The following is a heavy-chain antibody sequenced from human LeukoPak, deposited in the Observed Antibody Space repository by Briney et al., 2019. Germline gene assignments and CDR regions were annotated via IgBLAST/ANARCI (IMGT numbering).Heavy chain of an antibody. J-gene: IGHJ4*02. CDR1: GFTFSSYA. Sequence: GGSLRLSCAASGFTFSSYAMSWVRQAPGKGLEWVSSISGSGTGTYYADSVKGRFTISRDNSKNTLYLEMNSLRAEDTAVYYCAKGKQYCTSTSCYPYYFDYWGQGTLVTVSS. CDR2: ISGSGTGT. CDR3: AKGKQYCTSTSCYPYYFDY. D-gene: IGHD2-2*01. V-gene: IGHV3-23*01.